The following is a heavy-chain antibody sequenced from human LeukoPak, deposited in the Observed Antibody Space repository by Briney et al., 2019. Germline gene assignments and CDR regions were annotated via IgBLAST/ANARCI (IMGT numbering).Heavy chain of an antibody. Sequence: GGSLRLSCAASGFTFSSYSMNWVRQAPGKGLEWVSSISSSSSYIYYADSVKGRFTISRDNAKNSLYLQMNSLRAEDTAVYYCARDLVGATATLYYYYGMDVWGQGTTVTVSS. CDR2: ISSSSSYI. CDR1: GFTFSSYS. J-gene: IGHJ6*02. V-gene: IGHV3-21*01. D-gene: IGHD1-26*01. CDR3: ARDLVGATATLYYYYGMDV.